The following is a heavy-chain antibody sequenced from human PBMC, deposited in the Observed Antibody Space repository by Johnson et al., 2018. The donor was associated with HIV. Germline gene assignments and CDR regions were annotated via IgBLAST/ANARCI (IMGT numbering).Heavy chain of an antibody. Sequence: VQLVESGGGLVQPGRSLRLSCAASGFTFSSYDMHWVRQATGKGLEWVSAIGTAGDTYYPGSVKGRSTISRENAKNSLYLQMNSLRAGDTAGYYCARRGGAVAGVDAFYIWGQGTMVPVSS. CDR3: ARRGGAVAGVDAFYI. V-gene: IGHV3-13*01. D-gene: IGHD6-19*01. CDR2: IGTAGDT. J-gene: IGHJ3*02. CDR1: GFTFSSYD.